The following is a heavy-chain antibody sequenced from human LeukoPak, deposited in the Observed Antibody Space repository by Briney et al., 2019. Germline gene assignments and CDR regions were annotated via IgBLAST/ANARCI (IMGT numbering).Heavy chain of an antibody. J-gene: IGHJ4*02. CDR3: TRGSLSGSSRDY. CDR1: GYTFTGYD. V-gene: IGHV1-8*01. D-gene: IGHD1-26*01. CDR2: MNPYTGDT. Sequence: ASVKVSCKASGYTFTGYDINWVRQATGQGLEWMGWMNPYTGDTGYAQKFQGRVTMTRNTSIDTAYMELSGLRSEDTAVYYCTRGSLSGSSRDYWGQGTLGTVSS.